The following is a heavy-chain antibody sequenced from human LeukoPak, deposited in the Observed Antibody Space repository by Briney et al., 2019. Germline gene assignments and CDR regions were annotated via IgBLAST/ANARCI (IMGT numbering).Heavy chain of an antibody. CDR3: VRDHCSGGSCPSFDY. CDR2: IGAYNGDT. J-gene: IGHJ4*02. D-gene: IGHD2-15*01. V-gene: IGHV1-18*01. CDR1: GYTFTNYG. Sequence: ASVKVSCKPSGYTFTNYGISWVRQAPGKGLEWMGWIGAYNGDTNYAQKLQGRVTMTTDTSTSTAYMELRSLRSDDTAVYYCVRDHCSGGSCPSFDYWGQGTLVTVSS.